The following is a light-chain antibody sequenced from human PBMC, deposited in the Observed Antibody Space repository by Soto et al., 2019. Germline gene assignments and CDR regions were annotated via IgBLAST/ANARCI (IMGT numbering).Light chain of an antibody. CDR3: QQGNSGPHT. CDR1: QGIGTW. CDR2: TAS. J-gene: IGKJ4*01. Sequence: DIQMTQSPSSVSASVGDRVTITCRASQGIGTWLAWFQQKPGEAPRLLIYTASSLDSGVPSRFSGSGAGTDFSLTIRSLQPEDGATYYCQQGNSGPHTCCGGTKGEV. V-gene: IGKV1-12*01.